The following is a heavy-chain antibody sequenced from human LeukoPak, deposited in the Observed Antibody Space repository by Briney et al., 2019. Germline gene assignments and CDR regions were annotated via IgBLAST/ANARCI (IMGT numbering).Heavy chain of an antibody. Sequence: PSETLSLTCTVSGGSISSGDYYWSWIRQPPGKGLEWIGYIYYSGSTNYNPSLKSRVTISVDTSKNQFSLKLSSVTAADTAVYYCARDKGMQWLPTFDYWGQGTLVTVSS. D-gene: IGHD6-19*01. V-gene: IGHV4-61*08. J-gene: IGHJ4*02. CDR3: ARDKGMQWLPTFDY. CDR2: IYYSGST. CDR1: GGSISSGDYY.